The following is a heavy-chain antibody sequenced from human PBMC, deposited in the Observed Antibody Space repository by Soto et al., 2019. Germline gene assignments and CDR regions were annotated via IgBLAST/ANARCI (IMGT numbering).Heavy chain of an antibody. CDR3: ARAYRYGYAAFEY. CDR1: GFTFSSYS. V-gene: IGHV3-30-3*01. J-gene: IGHJ4*02. D-gene: IGHD5-18*01. Sequence: PGGSLRLSCAASGFTFSSYSMHWVRQGPGKGLEWVSVISYDGTNKYYADSVKGRFTISRDNSKNTLYLQMNSLRAEDTAVYYRARAYRYGYAAFEYWAQGTMVTFSS. CDR2: ISYDGTNK.